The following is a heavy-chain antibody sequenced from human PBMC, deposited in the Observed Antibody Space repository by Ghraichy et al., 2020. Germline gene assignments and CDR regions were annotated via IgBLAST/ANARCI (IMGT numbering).Heavy chain of an antibody. D-gene: IGHD3-22*01. Sequence: SVKVSCKASGGTFSSYAISWVRQAPGQGLEWMGGIIPIFGTANYAQKFQGRVTITADESTSTAYMELSSLRSEDTAVYYCARLRTREEYDSSDSDNRRNWFDPWGQGTLVTVSS. J-gene: IGHJ5*02. CDR1: GGTFSSYA. V-gene: IGHV1-69*13. CDR2: IIPIFGTA. CDR3: ARLRTREEYDSSDSDNRRNWFDP.